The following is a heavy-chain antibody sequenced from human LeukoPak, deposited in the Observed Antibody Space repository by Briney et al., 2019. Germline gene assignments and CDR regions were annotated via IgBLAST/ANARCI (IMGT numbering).Heavy chain of an antibody. D-gene: IGHD3-10*01. CDR2: IWYDGSNK. V-gene: IGHV3-33*06. J-gene: IGHJ4*02. CDR1: GFTFSSYG. Sequence: QPGGSLRLSCAASGFTFSSYGMHWVRQAPGKGLEWVAVIWYDGSNKYYADSVKGRFTISRDNSKNTLYLQMNSLRAEDTAVYYCAKDLRVYYGSGRLHYWCQGTLVTVSS. CDR3: AKDLRVYYGSGRLHY.